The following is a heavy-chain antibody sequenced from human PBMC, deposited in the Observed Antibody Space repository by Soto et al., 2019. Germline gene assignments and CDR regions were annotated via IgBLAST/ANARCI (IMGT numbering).Heavy chain of an antibody. Sequence: PGGSLRLSCATSGFSFRTFWLNWVRQAPGRGLEWVANINQDGNNKQYVDSVKGRFTISRDNSKNTLYLQMNSLSPEDTAVYYCARSPSSGWYYFDYWGQGTLVTVSS. V-gene: IGHV3-7*04. D-gene: IGHD6-19*01. CDR2: INQDGNNK. J-gene: IGHJ4*02. CDR3: ARSPSSGWYYFDY. CDR1: GFSFRTFW.